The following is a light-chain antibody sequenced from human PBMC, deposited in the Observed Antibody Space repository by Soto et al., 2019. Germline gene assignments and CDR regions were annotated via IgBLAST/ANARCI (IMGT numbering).Light chain of an antibody. V-gene: IGLV2-11*01. CDR1: NSDVGHYHY. Sequence: QSALTQPRSVSGSPGQSVTISCTGTNSDVGHYHYVSWYQQHPGKAPKLIIFDVDKRPSGVPDRFSGSKSGNTASLTISGLQAEDEADYFCCSYAGSSWIFGGGTKLTVL. CDR3: CSYAGSSWI. J-gene: IGLJ2*01. CDR2: DVD.